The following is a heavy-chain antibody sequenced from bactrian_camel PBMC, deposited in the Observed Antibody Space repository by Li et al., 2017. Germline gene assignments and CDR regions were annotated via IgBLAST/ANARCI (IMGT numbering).Heavy chain of an antibody. J-gene: IGHJ4*01. V-gene: IGHV3S1*01. CDR1: GDTTLC. CDR3: AAGRSRYAYSCTDYNY. CDR2: IYVEDGTT. D-gene: IGHD4*01. Sequence: HVQLVESGGGSVQAGGSLRLSCAASGDTTLCMGWVRQAPGREREAVAAIYVEDGTTDYADSVKGRFTISRDNAKNTLYLQMNSLKVEDSAMYYCAAGRSRYAYSCTDYNYWGQGTQVTVS.